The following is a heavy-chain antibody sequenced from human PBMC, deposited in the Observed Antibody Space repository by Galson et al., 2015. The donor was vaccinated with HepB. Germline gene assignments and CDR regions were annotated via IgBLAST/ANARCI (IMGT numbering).Heavy chain of an antibody. CDR3: ARDKQWLVRSWYYFDY. CDR1: GYTFTSYY. J-gene: IGHJ4*02. CDR2: INPSGGSA. V-gene: IGHV1-46*03. Sequence: SVKVSCKASGYTFTSYYMHWVRQAPGQGLEWMGIINPSGGSASYAQKFQGRVTMTRDTSTSTVYMELSSLRSEDTAVYYCARDKQWLVRSWYYFDYWGQGTLVTVSS. D-gene: IGHD6-19*01.